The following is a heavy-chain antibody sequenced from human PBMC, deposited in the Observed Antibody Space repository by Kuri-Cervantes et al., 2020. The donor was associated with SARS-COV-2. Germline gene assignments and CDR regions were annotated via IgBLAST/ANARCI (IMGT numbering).Heavy chain of an antibody. J-gene: IGHJ4*02. CDR1: GFTFSSYA. Sequence: GESLKISCSASGFTFSSYAMHWVRQAPGKGLEYVSAISSNGGSTYYADSVKGRFTISRDNSKNTLYLQMSSLRAEDTAVYYCARDLGGYFDYWGQGTLVTVSS. D-gene: IGHD3-16*01. CDR2: ISSNGGST. V-gene: IGHV3-64D*06. CDR3: ARDLGGYFDY.